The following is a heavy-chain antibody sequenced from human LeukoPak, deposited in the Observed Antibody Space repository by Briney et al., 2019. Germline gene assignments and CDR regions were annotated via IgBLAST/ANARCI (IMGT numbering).Heavy chain of an antibody. J-gene: IGHJ4*02. D-gene: IGHD6-19*01. CDR2: IHPGDSDT. V-gene: IGHV5-51*01. Sequence: GESLKISCKGSGYSFSTFWIGWVRQMPGKGLEWMGIIHPGDSDTRTNPSFQDQVTISADTSINTAYLQWSSLKASDTAMYYCARHRRNDYTSGWYEDYWGQGTLVTVSS. CDR3: ARHRRNDYTSGWYEDY. CDR1: GYSFSTFW.